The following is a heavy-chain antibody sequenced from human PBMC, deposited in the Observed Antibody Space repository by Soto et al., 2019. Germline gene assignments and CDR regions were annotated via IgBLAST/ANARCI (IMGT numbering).Heavy chain of an antibody. J-gene: IGHJ6*02. Sequence: SETLSLTCTVSCCSVRSNSYSWGWIRQSPGKGLEWVGTIYSSENTYYNPSLLSRVTISVDTSKNEFSLRLSSVTAADTAVYYCARLNGYCVSTNCHGYYGMDVWGQGTTVX. CDR1: CCSVRSNSYS. CDR2: IYSSENT. D-gene: IGHD2-2*03. CDR3: ARLNGYCVSTNCHGYYGMDV. V-gene: IGHV4-39*01.